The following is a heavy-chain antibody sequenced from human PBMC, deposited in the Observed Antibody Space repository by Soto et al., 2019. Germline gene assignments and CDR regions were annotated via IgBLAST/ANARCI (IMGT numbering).Heavy chain of an antibody. CDR2: IYYSGST. Sequence: QVPLQESGPGLVKPSQTLSLTCTVSGGSFSSGGYYWSWIRQHPGKGLEWIGYIYYSGSTYYNPSLKSRVTISVDTSKNQFSLKLSSVTAADTAVYFCARAPTYCVSTSCPYWYFDLWGRGTLVTVSS. CDR1: GGSFSSGGYY. CDR3: ARAPTYCVSTSCPYWYFDL. J-gene: IGHJ2*01. V-gene: IGHV4-31*03. D-gene: IGHD2-2*01.